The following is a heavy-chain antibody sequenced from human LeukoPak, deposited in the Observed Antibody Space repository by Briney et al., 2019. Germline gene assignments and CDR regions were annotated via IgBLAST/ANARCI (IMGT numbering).Heavy chain of an antibody. V-gene: IGHV4-61*02. CDR3: ARREGRSYPPRI. CDR1: GGSISSGSYY. CDR2: IYTSGST. J-gene: IGHJ4*02. Sequence: PSETLSLTCTVSGGSISSGSYYWSWIRQPAGKGLEWIGRIYTSGSTNYNPSLKSRVTISVDTSKNQFSLKLSSVTAADTAVYYCARREGRSYPPRIWGQGTLVTVSS. D-gene: IGHD1-26*01.